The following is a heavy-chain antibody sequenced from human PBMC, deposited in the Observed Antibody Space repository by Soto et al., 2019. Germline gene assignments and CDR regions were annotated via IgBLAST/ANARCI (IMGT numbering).Heavy chain of an antibody. CDR1: GFSLATSGLG. V-gene: IGHV2-5*02. CDR3: AHTTVTVYGFEV. Sequence: QITLKESGPTLVNPTQTLTLTCTFSGFSLATSGLGVGWVRQPPGKALGWLALIYWDDDKRYSSSLKSRINITMGTSGNQVVFTTTNVDPVDTATYYCAHTTVTVYGFEVWGQGTMVVVSS. J-gene: IGHJ3*01. CDR2: IYWDDDK. D-gene: IGHD4-17*01.